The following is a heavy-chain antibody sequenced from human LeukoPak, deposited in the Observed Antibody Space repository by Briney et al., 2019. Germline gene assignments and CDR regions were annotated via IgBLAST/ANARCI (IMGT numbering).Heavy chain of an antibody. Sequence: SETLSLTCAVYGGSFSGYYWSWIRQPPGKGLEWIGEINHSGSTNYNPSLKSRVTISVDTSKNQFSLKLSSVTAADTAVYYCARGVSCSSTSCYPNRRNYYYYYYMDVWGKGTTVTVSS. V-gene: IGHV4-34*01. CDR2: INHSGST. CDR1: GGSFSGYY. CDR3: ARGVSCSSTSCYPNRRNYYYYYYMDV. D-gene: IGHD2-2*01. J-gene: IGHJ6*03.